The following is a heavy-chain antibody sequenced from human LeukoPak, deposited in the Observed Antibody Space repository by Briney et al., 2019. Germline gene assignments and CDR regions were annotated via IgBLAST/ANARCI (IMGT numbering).Heavy chain of an antibody. Sequence: PGGSLRLSCAASGFTVSSNYLTWVRQAPGKGLEWVSVIYSDGSTFYADSVKGRFTISRDSSKNTLYLQMNSLRAEDTAVYYCARDPQGSYWGQGALVTVSS. D-gene: IGHD3-10*01. CDR2: IYSDGST. CDR3: ARDPQGSY. J-gene: IGHJ4*02. CDR1: GFTVSSNY. V-gene: IGHV3-53*01.